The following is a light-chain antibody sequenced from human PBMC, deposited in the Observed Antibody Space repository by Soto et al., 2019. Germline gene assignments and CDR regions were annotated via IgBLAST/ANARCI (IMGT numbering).Light chain of an antibody. V-gene: IGKV2-28*01. Sequence: IVMTQSPLSLPVTPGEPASISCRSSQSLLHSNGYNYLDWYLQKPGQSPQLLIYFGSNRASGVPDRFSGRGSGTDFTLKISRVEAEDVGVYYCMQTLQTPYTFGQGTKLEIK. J-gene: IGKJ2*01. CDR3: MQTLQTPYT. CDR1: QSLLHSNGYNY. CDR2: FGS.